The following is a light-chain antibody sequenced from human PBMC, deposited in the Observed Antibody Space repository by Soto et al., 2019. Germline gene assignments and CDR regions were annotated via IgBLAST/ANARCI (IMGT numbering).Light chain of an antibody. CDR3: QQRASWPPWT. Sequence: ENLLTQSPDTLSLSPGERATLSCRASQSVSRNLAWYQQKPGQAPRLLIYDASNRATGTPDRFSGSGSGTDFTLTISSLEPEYFGVYYCQQRASWPPWTFGQGTKVEIK. CDR2: DAS. V-gene: IGKV3-11*01. CDR1: QSVSRN. J-gene: IGKJ1*01.